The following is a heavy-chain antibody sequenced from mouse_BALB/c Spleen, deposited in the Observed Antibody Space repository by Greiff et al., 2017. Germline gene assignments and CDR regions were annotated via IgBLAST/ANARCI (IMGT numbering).Heavy chain of an antibody. CDR1: GFTFSSYG. Sequence: EVKLQESGGGLVQPGGSLKLSCAASGFTFSSYGMSWVRQTPDKRLELVATINSNGGSTYYPDSVKGRFTISRDNAKNTLYLQMSSLKSEDTAMYYCASGGYAMDYWGQGTSVTVSS. J-gene: IGHJ4*01. CDR3: ASGGYAMDY. CDR2: INSNGGST. V-gene: IGHV5-6-3*01.